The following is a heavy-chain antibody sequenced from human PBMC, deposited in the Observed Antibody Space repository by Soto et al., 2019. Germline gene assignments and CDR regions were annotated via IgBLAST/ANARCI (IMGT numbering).Heavy chain of an antibody. J-gene: IGHJ4*02. V-gene: IGHV3-23*01. CDR1: GFTFNNYA. CDR3: AKAGYCAGVSCYFYYFDS. Sequence: EVQLLESGGGLLQPGGSLRLSCSATGFTFNNYAMAWVRQAPGEGLEWVSGISGSGATPYYADSVKGRFTISRDNSKNTVVLQLSSLSAEDTAVYFCAKAGYCAGVSCYFYYFDSWGQGTQVTVSA. CDR2: ISGSGATP. D-gene: IGHD2-15*01.